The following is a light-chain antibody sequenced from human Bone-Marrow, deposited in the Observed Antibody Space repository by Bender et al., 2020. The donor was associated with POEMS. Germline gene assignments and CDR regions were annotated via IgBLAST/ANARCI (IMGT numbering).Light chain of an antibody. CDR1: NIGSQS. CDR2: DDR. CDR3: QAWDTYSVI. Sequence: SYVLTQAPSVSVAPGQTARITCGGNNIGSQSVHWYQQKPDQAPVLVVYDDRDRPSGIPDRFSGSSSQNTATLTISTVEAGDEADYYCQAWDTYSVIFGGGTKLTVL. V-gene: IGLV3-21*02. J-gene: IGLJ2*01.